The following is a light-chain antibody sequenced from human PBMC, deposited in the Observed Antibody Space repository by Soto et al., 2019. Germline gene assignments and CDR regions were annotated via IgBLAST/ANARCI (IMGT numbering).Light chain of an antibody. V-gene: IGKV1-39*01. J-gene: IGKJ4*01. CDR1: QSISSY. CDR2: AAS. Sequence: DIQMTQSPSSLSASVGDRVTITCRASQSISSYLNWYQQKPGKATKLLIYAASSLQSGVPSRFSGSGSGTDFTLTISSRQPEDFATYFCQQSYSTPPFPFGGGTNVEIK. CDR3: QQSYSTPPFP.